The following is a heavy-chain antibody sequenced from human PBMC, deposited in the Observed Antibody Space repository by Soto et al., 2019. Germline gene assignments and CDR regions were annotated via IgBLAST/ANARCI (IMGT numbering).Heavy chain of an antibody. Sequence: QVQLVQSGAEVRKPGSSVKVSCQASGGTFSNSTVPWVRQAPGQGLEWMGRLIPILGLANYAQEFRGRLNISADKSTTTAYMELRSLRSEDKAIYYCARFKLGDDYWGQGTLVTVSS. CDR1: GGTFSNST. V-gene: IGHV1-69*02. J-gene: IGHJ4*02. CDR2: LIPILGLA. CDR3: ARFKLGDDY. D-gene: IGHD5-12*01.